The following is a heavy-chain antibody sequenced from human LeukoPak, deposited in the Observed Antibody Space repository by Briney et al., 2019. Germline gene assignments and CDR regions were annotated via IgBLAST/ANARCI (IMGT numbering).Heavy chain of an antibody. D-gene: IGHD3-22*01. CDR2: IYYSGST. Sequence: PSETLSLICSVSGGSISSTSYYWGWIRQPPGKGLEWIGSIYYSGSTYYNPSLKSRVTISVDTSKNQFSLKLSSVTAADTAVYYCARPETEDSSGYFRFAHSGQGTLVTVSS. CDR1: GGSISSTSYY. J-gene: IGHJ4*02. V-gene: IGHV4-39*01. CDR3: ARPETEDSSGYFRFAH.